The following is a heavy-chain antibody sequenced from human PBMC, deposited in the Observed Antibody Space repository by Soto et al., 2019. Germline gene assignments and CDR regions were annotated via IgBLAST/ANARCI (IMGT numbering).Heavy chain of an antibody. D-gene: IGHD2-15*01. Sequence: QVQLVQSGAEVKKPGSSVKVSCKASAGTFSSYAISWVRQAPGQGLEWMGGIIPIFGTTNYAQKFQGRVTTTADQSTSTAYMELSRLRSEDTAVYYCARVVTVVKSFHYWYFDFWGRGTLVTVSS. CDR3: ARVVTVVKSFHYWYFDF. CDR2: IIPIFGTT. CDR1: AGTFSSYA. J-gene: IGHJ2*01. V-gene: IGHV1-69*12.